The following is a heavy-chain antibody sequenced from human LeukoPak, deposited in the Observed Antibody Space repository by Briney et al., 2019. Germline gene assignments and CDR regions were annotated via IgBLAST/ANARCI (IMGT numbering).Heavy chain of an antibody. CDR1: AASISSYY. D-gene: IGHD3-10*01. V-gene: IGHV4-59*12. CDR2: VSYSGST. Sequence: SETLSLTCTVSAASISSYYWSWIRQPPGKGLEWLGYVSYSGSTNYNPSLRSRLPISAETSKNQFSLQLRSVTAADTAVYYCARSGVGPPVTEPFDYWGQGTLVIVFS. CDR3: ARSGVGPPVTEPFDY. J-gene: IGHJ4*02.